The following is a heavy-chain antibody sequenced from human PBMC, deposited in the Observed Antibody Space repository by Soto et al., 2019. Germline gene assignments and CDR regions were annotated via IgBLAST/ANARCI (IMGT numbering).Heavy chain of an antibody. CDR2: IYYSGST. CDR3: ARDHNYDFWSGYYSNYYYGMDV. CDR1: GGSVSSGSYY. J-gene: IGHJ6*02. Sequence: QVQLQESGPGLVKPSETLSLTCTVSGGSVSSGSYYWSWIRQPPGKGLEWIGYIYYSGSTNYNPSHKNRVTISVDTSKNQFSLKLSSVTAADTAVYYCARDHNYDFWSGYYSNYYYGMDVWGQGTTVTVSS. V-gene: IGHV4-61*01. D-gene: IGHD3-3*01.